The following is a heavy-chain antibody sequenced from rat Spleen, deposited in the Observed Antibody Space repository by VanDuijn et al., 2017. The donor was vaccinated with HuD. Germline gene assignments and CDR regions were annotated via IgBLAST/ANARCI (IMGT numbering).Heavy chain of an antibody. CDR2: ITTGGGNT. Sequence: EVQLVESGGGLVQPGRSLKLSCAASGFTFSNYDMAWVRQAPTKGLEWIASITTGGGNTYYRDSVKGRFTISRDNAESILYLQMDSLRSEDTATYYCARLGTEAIGNWFSYWGQGTLVTVSS. CDR1: GFTFSNYD. J-gene: IGHJ3*01. V-gene: IGHV5-25*01. D-gene: IGHD1-11*01. CDR3: ARLGTEAIGNWFSY.